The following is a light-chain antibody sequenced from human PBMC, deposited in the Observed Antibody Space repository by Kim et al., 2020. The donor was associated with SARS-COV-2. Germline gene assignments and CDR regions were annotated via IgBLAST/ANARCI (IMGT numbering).Light chain of an antibody. J-gene: IGLJ2*01. CDR1: NNGSRS. CDR2: YDS. Sequence: GKQARITCGGNNNGSRSVHWYQQKPGQAPVLVIYYDSDRPSGIPERFSGSNSGNTATLTISRVEAGDEADYYCQVWDSSSDHPGVVFGGGTQLTVL. CDR3: QVWDSSSDHPGVV. V-gene: IGLV3-21*04.